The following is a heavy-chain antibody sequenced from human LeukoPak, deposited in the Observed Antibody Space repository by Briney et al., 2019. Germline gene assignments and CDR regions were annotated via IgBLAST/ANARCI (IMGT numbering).Heavy chain of an antibody. CDR3: ARAGPMGEFDY. J-gene: IGHJ4*02. Sequence: GGSLRLSCAASGFTFSSYSMNWVRQAPGKGLEWVSSISSSSSYIYYADSVKGRFTISRDKAKNSLYLQMNSLRAEDTAVYYCARAGPMGEFDYWGQGTLVTVSS. CDR2: ISSSSSYI. V-gene: IGHV3-21*01. CDR1: GFTFSSYS. D-gene: IGHD3-16*01.